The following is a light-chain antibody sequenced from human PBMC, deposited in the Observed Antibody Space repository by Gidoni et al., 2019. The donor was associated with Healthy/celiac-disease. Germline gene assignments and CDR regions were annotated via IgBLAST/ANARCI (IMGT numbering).Light chain of an antibody. J-gene: IGKJ4*01. CDR1: QSISSY. CDR2: AAS. V-gene: IGKV1-39*01. Sequence: DIQLTQCPSSLSAPVGDRVTITRRASQSISSYLYWYQQKTGRAPKLLIYAASSLQCGVPSGFCGRGSGTDFTLTISSLRPEDFATCYYRQSYSTPLTFGEXTKVEIK. CDR3: RQSYSTPLT.